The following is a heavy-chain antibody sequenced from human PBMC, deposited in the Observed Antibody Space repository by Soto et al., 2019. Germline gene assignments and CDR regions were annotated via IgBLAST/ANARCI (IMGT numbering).Heavy chain of an antibody. V-gene: IGHV1-18*01. CDR2: INAYNGNT. CDR1: GYSFTSYG. CDR3: ARERKGMDV. J-gene: IGHJ6*02. Sequence: GASVKVSCKASGYSFTSYGISWVRQAPGQGLEWMGWINAYNGNTSYAQKLQGRVTMTRNTSISTAYMELSSLRSEDTAVYYCARERKGMDVWGQGTTVTVSS.